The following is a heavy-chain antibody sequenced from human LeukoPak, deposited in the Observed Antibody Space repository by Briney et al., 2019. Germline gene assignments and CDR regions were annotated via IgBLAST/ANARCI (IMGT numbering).Heavy chain of an antibody. D-gene: IGHD7-27*01. J-gene: IGHJ4*02. CDR1: GGSISSSSYY. Sequence: SETLSLTCTVSGGSISSSSYYWGWIRQPPGKGLEWIGSIYYSGSTYYNPSLKSRVTISVDTSKNQFSLKLSSVTAADTAVYYCARKTGDLYYFDYWGQGTLVTVSP. CDR3: ARKTGDLYYFDY. V-gene: IGHV4-39*07. CDR2: IYYSGST.